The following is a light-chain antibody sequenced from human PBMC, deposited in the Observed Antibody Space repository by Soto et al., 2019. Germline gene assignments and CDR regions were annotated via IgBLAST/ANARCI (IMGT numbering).Light chain of an antibody. V-gene: IGLV1-40*01. J-gene: IGLJ1*01. CDR1: SSNIGAGHD. CDR3: QSYATGLSVLYV. CDR2: GNN. Sequence: QSMLTQPPSVSGAPGQRVTISCTGSSSNIGAGHDVHWYQQLPGTAPKLLIYGNNNRPSGVPDRFSGSKSGTSASLAVTGLQAEDEADYYCQSYATGLSVLYVFGTGTKVTVL.